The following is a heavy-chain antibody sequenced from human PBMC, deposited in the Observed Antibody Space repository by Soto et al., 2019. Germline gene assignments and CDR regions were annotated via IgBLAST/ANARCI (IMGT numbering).Heavy chain of an antibody. J-gene: IGHJ6*02. V-gene: IGHV4-31*03. CDR3: ARVARDCYYGMDV. CDR2: IYYSGST. Sequence: SETLSLTCTVSGGSISSGGYYWSWIRQHPGKGLEWIGYIYYSGSTYYNPSLKSRVTISVDTSKNQFSLKLSSVTAADTAVYYCARVARDCYYGMDVWGQGTTVTVSS. D-gene: IGHD5-12*01. CDR1: GGSISSGGYY.